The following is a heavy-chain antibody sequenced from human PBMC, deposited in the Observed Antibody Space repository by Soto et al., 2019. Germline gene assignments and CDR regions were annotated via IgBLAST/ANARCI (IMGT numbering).Heavy chain of an antibody. D-gene: IGHD6-13*01. CDR3: AKAAGRFYYYGMDV. CDR2: INPNSGGT. Sequence: GASVKVSCKASGYTFTGYYMHWVRQAPGQGLEWMGWINPNSGGTNYAQKFQGWVTMTRDTSISTAYMELSRLRAEDTAVYYCAKAAGRFYYYGMDVWGQGTTVTVSS. V-gene: IGHV1-2*04. J-gene: IGHJ6*02. CDR1: GYTFTGYY.